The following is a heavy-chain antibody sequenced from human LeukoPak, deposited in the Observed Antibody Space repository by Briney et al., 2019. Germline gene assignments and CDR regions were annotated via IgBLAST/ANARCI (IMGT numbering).Heavy chain of an antibody. J-gene: IGHJ3*02. V-gene: IGHV3-23*01. D-gene: IGHD3-22*01. CDR3: ARGGSTGYNYNAFDI. Sequence: PGGSLRLSCAASGFSFSSCAMNWVRQAPGKGLEWVSAIGGSGSSTYYAESVKGRFTISRDNSKKSLYLQMNSLRAEDTAVYYCARGGSTGYNYNAFDIWGQGTMVTVSS. CDR2: IGGSGSST. CDR1: GFSFSSCA.